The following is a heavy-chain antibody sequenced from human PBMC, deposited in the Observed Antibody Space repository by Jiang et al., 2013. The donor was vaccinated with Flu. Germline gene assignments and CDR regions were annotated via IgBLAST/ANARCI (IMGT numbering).Heavy chain of an antibody. CDR3: AKGPSLGYFLSGYYFDY. Sequence: VQLLESGGGLVQPGGSLRLSCAASGFTFITYAMSWVRQAPGKGLEWVSGISGSGGSGGSTYYADSVKGRFTISRDNSKNTLYLQMNSLRAEDTAIYYCAKGPSLGYFLSGYYFDYWGQGTLVTVSS. V-gene: IGHV3-23*01. J-gene: IGHJ4*02. D-gene: IGHD3-22*01. CDR2: ISGSGGSGGST. CDR1: GFTFITYA.